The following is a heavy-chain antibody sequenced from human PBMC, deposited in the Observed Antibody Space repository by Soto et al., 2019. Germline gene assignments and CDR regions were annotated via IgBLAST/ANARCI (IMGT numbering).Heavy chain of an antibody. Sequence: SETLSLTCTVSGGSISSSSYYWGWIRQPPGKGLEWIGSMYYSGSTYYNPSLKSRVTIXXXXSXNXFXLXXXSVTXADTALYYCASPISVREHVFECWGPGSLVTVSS. D-gene: IGHD3-10*02. V-gene: IGHV4-39*01. CDR2: MYYSGST. J-gene: IGHJ4*02. CDR1: GGSISSSSYY. CDR3: ASPISVREHVFEC.